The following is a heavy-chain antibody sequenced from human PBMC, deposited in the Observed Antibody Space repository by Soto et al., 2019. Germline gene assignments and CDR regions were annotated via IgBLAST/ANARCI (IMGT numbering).Heavy chain of an antibody. CDR3: VRGLIVATFGYYYMDV. V-gene: IGHV1-69*02. J-gene: IGHJ6*03. CDR2: IIPILGIA. CDR1: GGTFSSYT. D-gene: IGHD5-12*01. Sequence: QVQLVQSGAEVKKPGSSVKVSCKASGGTFSSYTISWVRQAPGQGLEWMGRIIPILGIANYAQKFQGRVTITADKSTSTAYMELSSLRSEDTAVYYCVRGLIVATFGYYYMDVWGKGTTVTVSS.